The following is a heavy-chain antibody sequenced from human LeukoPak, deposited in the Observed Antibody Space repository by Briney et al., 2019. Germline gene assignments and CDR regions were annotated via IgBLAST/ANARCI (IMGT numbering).Heavy chain of an antibody. CDR2: INPNSGGT. V-gene: IGHV1-2*02. CDR1: GYTFTGYY. D-gene: IGHD5-12*01. Sequence: ASVKVSCKASGYTFTGYYMHWVRQAPGQGLEWMGWINPNSGGTNYAQRFQGRVTMTRDTSISTAYMELSRLRSDDTAVYYCAREVLVATMKSGVIDYWGQGTLVTVSS. J-gene: IGHJ4*02. CDR3: AREVLVATMKSGVIDY.